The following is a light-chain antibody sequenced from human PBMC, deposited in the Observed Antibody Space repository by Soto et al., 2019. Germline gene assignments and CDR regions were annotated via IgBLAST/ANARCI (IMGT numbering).Light chain of an antibody. V-gene: IGKV3-20*01. CDR1: QSIHNNH. CDR2: SAS. Sequence: EIVLTQSPGPLSLSPGERATLSCRASQSIHNNHLAWYQQKPGLSPRLLIYSASSRATGIPDRFSGSGSGTDFTLTISSLDPDDFATYYCLQVANFPRTFGQGTTVDLK. J-gene: IGKJ1*01. CDR3: LQVANFPRT.